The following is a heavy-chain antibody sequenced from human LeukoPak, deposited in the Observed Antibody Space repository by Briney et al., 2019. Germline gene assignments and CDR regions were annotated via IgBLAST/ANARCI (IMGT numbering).Heavy chain of an antibody. CDR3: ARLYCGGDCLIDY. V-gene: IGHV4-59*01. D-gene: IGHD2-21*02. CDR1: GGSISSYY. CDR2: IYYSGST. J-gene: IGHJ4*02. Sequence: SETLSLTCTVSGGSISSYYWSWIRQPPGKGLEWIGYIYYSGSTNYNPSLKSRVTISVDTSKNQFSLKLSSVTAADTAVYYCARLYCGGDCLIDYWGQGTLVTVSS.